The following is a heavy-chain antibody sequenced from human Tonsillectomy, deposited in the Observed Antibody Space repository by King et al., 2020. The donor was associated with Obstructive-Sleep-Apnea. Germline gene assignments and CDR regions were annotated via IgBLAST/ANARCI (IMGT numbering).Heavy chain of an antibody. CDR3: ATAVGAFDI. CDR2: IWYDGSNK. CDR1: GFTFSSYG. J-gene: IGHJ3*02. V-gene: IGHV3-33*01. Sequence: QLVQSGGGVVQPGRSLRLSCAASGFTFSSYGMHWVRQAPGKGLEWVAVIWYDGSNKYYADSVKGRFTISRDNSKNTLYLQMNSLRAEDTAVYYCATAVGAFDIWGQGTMVTVSS. D-gene: IGHD2-2*01.